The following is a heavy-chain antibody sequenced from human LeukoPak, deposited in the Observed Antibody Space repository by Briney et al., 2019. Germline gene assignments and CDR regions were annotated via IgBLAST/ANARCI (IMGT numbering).Heavy chain of an antibody. CDR2: IYYSGST. V-gene: IGHV4-39*07. CDR1: GGSISSSSYY. D-gene: IGHD3-16*01. J-gene: IGHJ4*02. CDR3: AGEGGTGFDY. Sequence: SETLSLTCTVSGGSISSSSYYWGWIRQPPGKGLEWIGSIYYSGSTYYNPSLKSRVTISVDTSKNQFSLKLSSVTAADTAVYYCAGEGGTGFDYWGQGTLVTVST.